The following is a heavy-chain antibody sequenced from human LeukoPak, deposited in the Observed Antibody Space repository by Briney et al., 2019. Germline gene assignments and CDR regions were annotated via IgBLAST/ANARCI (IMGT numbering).Heavy chain of an antibody. Sequence: GASVKVSCKASGYTFTDYYMHWVRQAPGQGLEWMGWINPNSGGTNYAQKFQGRVTMTRDTSISTAYMELSRLRSDDTAVYYCARDDRYYDSSGYYWFDYWGQGTLVTVSS. V-gene: IGHV1-2*02. CDR1: GYTFTDYY. CDR2: INPNSGGT. D-gene: IGHD3-22*01. CDR3: ARDDRYYDSSGYYWFDY. J-gene: IGHJ4*02.